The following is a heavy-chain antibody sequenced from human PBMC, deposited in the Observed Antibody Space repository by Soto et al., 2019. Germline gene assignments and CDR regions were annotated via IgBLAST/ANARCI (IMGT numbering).Heavy chain of an antibody. Sequence: QVQLVQSGAEVKKPGASVRVSCKASGYTFTRYGISWVRQAPGQGLEWMGWISPFNSNTNFAQKLQGRLTMTTESSTTTVYMELRSLRSDDTAVYYCARDNLGQPFDYWGQGTLVTVSS. CDR3: ARDNLGQPFDY. V-gene: IGHV1-18*01. CDR1: GYTFTRYG. D-gene: IGHD7-27*01. J-gene: IGHJ4*02. CDR2: ISPFNSNT.